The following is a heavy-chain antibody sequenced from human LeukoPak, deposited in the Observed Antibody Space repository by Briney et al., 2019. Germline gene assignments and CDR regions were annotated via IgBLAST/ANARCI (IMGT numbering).Heavy chain of an antibody. J-gene: IGHJ4*02. CDR1: GGSISDSS. Sequence: SETLSLTCTVSGGSISDSSWSWIRQPPGKGLEWIGHLYYSGTSNYNPSLKSRVTMSVDTSKNQFSLKLSFVTAADTAEYYCARVRRGYSYGLFDDWGQGTLVTVSS. CDR3: ARVRRGYSYGLFDD. CDR2: LYYSGTS. V-gene: IGHV4-59*01. D-gene: IGHD5-18*01.